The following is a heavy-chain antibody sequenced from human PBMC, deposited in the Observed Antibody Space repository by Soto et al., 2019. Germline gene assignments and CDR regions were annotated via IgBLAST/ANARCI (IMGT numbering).Heavy chain of an antibody. CDR2: INANSGFT. V-gene: IGHV1-2*02. Sequence: GASVEVSCKASGYTFTGHYMHWVRQAPGQWLEWMGYINANSGFTHYRQKFQGRVTMTRDTAISTADMELSRLRSDDTAVYYCVREAYCSGGSCHPDYWGQGTLVTVSS. CDR1: GYTFTGHY. D-gene: IGHD2-15*01. J-gene: IGHJ4*02. CDR3: VREAYCSGGSCHPDY.